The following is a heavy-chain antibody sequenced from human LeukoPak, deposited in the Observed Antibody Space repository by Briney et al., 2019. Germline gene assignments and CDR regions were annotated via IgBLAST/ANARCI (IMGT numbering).Heavy chain of an antibody. CDR1: GFTFSRYW. D-gene: IGHD1-26*01. J-gene: IGHJ4*02. CDR3: SRGGNHDLDY. V-gene: IGHV3-7*01. CDR2: IKEEGSEK. Sequence: GGSLRLSCAASGFTFSRYWMSWVRQAPGKGLECVANIKEEGSEKYYVDSVKGRFTLSRDNAKNSLYLQMNSLRVEDTAIYYCSRGGNHDLDYWGQGTLVTVSS.